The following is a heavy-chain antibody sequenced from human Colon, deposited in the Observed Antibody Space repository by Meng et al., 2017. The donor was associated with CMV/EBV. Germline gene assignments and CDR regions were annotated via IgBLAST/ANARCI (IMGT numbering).Heavy chain of an antibody. CDR3: ARDRYYGMDV. J-gene: IGHJ6*02. V-gene: IGHV3-30*04. CDR1: GFTFSSYA. CDR2: ISYDGSNK. Sequence: GESLKISCAASGFTFSSYAMHWVRQAPGKGLEWVAVISYDGSNKYYADSVKGRFTISRDNPKNTLYLQMNSLRAEDTAVYYCARDRYYGMDVWGQGTTVTVSS.